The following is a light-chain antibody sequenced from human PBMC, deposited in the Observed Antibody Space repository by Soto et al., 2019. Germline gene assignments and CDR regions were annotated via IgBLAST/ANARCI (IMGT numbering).Light chain of an antibody. J-gene: IGLJ2*01. CDR3: SSYTSSYTLV. V-gene: IGLV1-44*01. CDR1: SSNIGTNV. CDR2: NNN. Sequence: QSVLTQPPSVSGTPGQRVTISCSGSSSNIGTNVVNWYQQFPGTAPKLLIFNNNNRPSGVPDRFSGSKSGSSASLAISGLLSEDEADYYCSSYTSSYTLVFGGGTQLTVL.